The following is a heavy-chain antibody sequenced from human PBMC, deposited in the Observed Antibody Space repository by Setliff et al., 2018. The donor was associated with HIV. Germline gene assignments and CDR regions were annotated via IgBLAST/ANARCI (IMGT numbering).Heavy chain of an antibody. Sequence: SVKVSCKASGYTFTTYAMHWVRQAPGQGLEWMGGIIPIFGTANYAQKFQGRVTITTDESTSTAYMELSSLRSDDTAVYYCARGTAPRPASVLEFLEWLFPNWFDPWGQGTLVTVSS. CDR3: ARGTAPRPASVLEFLEWLFPNWFDP. CDR2: IIPIFGTA. J-gene: IGHJ5*02. V-gene: IGHV1-69*05. CDR1: GYTFTTYA. D-gene: IGHD3-3*02.